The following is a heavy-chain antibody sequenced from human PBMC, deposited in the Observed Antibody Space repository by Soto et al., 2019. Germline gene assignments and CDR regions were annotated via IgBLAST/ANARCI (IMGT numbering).Heavy chain of an antibody. CDR2: INPNSGGT. CDR3: ARGVGYSSGVGDV. Sequence: ASVTVSCKASGYTFTGYYMHWVRQAPGQGLEWMGWINPNSGGTNYAQKFQGRVTMTTDESTSTAYMELSSLRSDDTAVYYCARGVGYSSGVGDVWGQGTTVTVSS. V-gene: IGHV1-2*02. J-gene: IGHJ6*02. D-gene: IGHD6-19*01. CDR1: GYTFTGYY.